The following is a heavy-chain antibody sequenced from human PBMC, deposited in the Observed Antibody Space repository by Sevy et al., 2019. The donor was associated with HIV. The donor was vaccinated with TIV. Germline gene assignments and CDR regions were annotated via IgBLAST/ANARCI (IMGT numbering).Heavy chain of an antibody. CDR1: GFTFRSYA. D-gene: IGHD4-17*01. V-gene: IGHV3-23*01. CDR2: ISGPSALT. Sequence: GGSLRLSCAVSGFTFRSYAMSWVRQAPGKGLEWVSSISGPSALTYYAESVKGRFTISRDNSKNTLFLQMNSLRAEDTALYYCAKGDEPAADYADYVPNAFDIWGQGTMVTVSS. CDR3: AKGDEPAADYADYVPNAFDI. J-gene: IGHJ3*02.